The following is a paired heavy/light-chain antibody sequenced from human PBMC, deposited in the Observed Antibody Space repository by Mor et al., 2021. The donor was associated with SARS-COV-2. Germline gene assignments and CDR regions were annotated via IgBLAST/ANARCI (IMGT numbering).Light chain of an antibody. CDR2: RDG. J-gene: IGLJ2*01. Sequence: SYELTQPVSVSVALGQTARITCGGNNIGSKNVNWYQHKPGQAPVLILYRDGNRPAGIPERFSGSNSGDTATLTISRAEVGDEVDFYCQVWDNSTAVFGGGTKLTVL. CDR1: NIGSKN. V-gene: IGLV3-9*01. CDR3: QVWDNSTAV.
Heavy chain of an antibody. J-gene: IGHJ4*02. V-gene: IGHV1-2*05. CDR1: GNTFTVYY. Sequence: QVHLVQSGAEVKRPGASVRVSCKPSGNTFTVYYIHWVRHAPGRGLEWLGRINPITGDTVYAQKFQGRVTMTRDSSINTAYLDLSGLRSDDTGSYYCVNPRYGGSSAVSFDYWGQGTLVTVSS. D-gene: IGHD2-15*01. CDR3: VNPRYGGSSAVSFDY. CDR2: INPITGDT.